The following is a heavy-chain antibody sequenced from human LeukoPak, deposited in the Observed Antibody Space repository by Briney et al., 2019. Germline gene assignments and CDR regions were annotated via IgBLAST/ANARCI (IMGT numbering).Heavy chain of an antibody. CDR1: GASISSHS. J-gene: IGHJ4*02. V-gene: IGHV4-59*08. CDR2: ISYSGNT. Sequence: SETLSLTCAVSGASISSHSWSWIRQPPGKGLEWIGYISYSGNTNYNASLRSRVTISVDTSKNQFSLNLNSVTAADTAMYYCARHEGMTTYDYWGRGTLVTVSS. CDR3: ARHEGMTTYDY. D-gene: IGHD4-17*01.